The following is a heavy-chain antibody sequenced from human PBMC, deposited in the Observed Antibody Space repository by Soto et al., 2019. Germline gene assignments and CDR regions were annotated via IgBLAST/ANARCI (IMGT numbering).Heavy chain of an antibody. CDR2: IHYTGTT. CDR3: ATQAAGSSWYYWFDP. D-gene: IGHD6-13*01. Sequence: SETLSLTCSVSGGSFSSSPYYWGWIRQSPGKGLEWIGGIHYTGTTYYNPSLRSRVTISVDTSKNQFSLNLSSVTAADTAVYYCATQAAGSSWYYWFDPWGQGTLVTVSS. J-gene: IGHJ5*02. CDR1: GGSFSSSPYY. V-gene: IGHV4-39*01.